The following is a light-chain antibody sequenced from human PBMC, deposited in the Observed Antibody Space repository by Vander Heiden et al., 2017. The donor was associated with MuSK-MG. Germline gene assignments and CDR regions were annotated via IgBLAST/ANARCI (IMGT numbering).Light chain of an antibody. Sequence: DLQMTQSPSSLSASVGDRVTITCQASQDISNYLNWYQQKPGKAPKLLIYDASNLETGVPSRFSGSGSGTDFTFTISSLQPEDIATYYCQQNDSVPLTFGGGTKVEIK. CDR1: QDISNY. CDR3: QQNDSVPLT. V-gene: IGKV1-33*01. J-gene: IGKJ4*01. CDR2: DAS.